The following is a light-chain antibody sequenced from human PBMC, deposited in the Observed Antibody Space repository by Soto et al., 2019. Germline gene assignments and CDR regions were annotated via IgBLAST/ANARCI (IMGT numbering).Light chain of an antibody. Sequence: DIQLTQSPSFLSASVGDRVTITCRASQAIGSYLAWYQQKPGKAPKLLIYGASTLQSGVPSRFSGSGSGTEFTLTISSLQPEDFATYYCQQLNSYPLYTFGQGTKLEIK. CDR2: GAS. CDR3: QQLNSYPLYT. J-gene: IGKJ2*01. CDR1: QAIGSY. V-gene: IGKV1-9*01.